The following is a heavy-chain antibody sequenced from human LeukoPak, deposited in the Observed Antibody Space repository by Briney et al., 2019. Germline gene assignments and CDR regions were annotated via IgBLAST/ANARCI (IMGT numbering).Heavy chain of an antibody. V-gene: IGHV3-48*04. D-gene: IGHD3-16*01. J-gene: IGHJ6*02. CDR1: GFTFSSYS. Sequence: GGSLRLSCAASGFTFSSYSMNWVRQAPGKGLEWVSYISSSGSTIYYADSVKGRFTISRDNAKNSLYLQMNSLRAEDTAVYYCARDGGPFYYYGMDVWGQGTTVTVSS. CDR3: ARDGGPFYYYGMDV. CDR2: ISSSGSTI.